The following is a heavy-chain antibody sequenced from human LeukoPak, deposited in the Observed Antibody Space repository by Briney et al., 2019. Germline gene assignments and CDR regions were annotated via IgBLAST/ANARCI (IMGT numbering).Heavy chain of an antibody. CDR1: GYTFTDHY. D-gene: IGHD2-8*02. CDR3: ARQNTGQFDY. Sequence: ASVKVSCKASGYTFTDHYMHWVRQAPGQGLEWMGWINAKSGDTKYAQKFQARVTMTRDTSTTTTYMEVSRLSSDDTAVYYCARQNTGQFDYWGQGTLVTVSS. CDR2: INAKSGDT. J-gene: IGHJ4*02. V-gene: IGHV1-2*02.